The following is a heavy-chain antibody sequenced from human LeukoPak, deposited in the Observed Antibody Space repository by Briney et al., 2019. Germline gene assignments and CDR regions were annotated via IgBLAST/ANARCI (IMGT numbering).Heavy chain of an antibody. CDR3: AKGAGLYDSSGYSYFDY. J-gene: IGHJ4*02. CDR2: IKQDGSEK. D-gene: IGHD3-22*01. Sequence: GGSLRLSCAASGFTFSSYWMSWVRQAPGKGLEWVANIKQDGSEKYYVDSVKGRFTISRDNAKNSLYLQMNSLRAEDMALYYCAKGAGLYDSSGYSYFDYWGQGTLVTVSS. CDR1: GFTFSSYW. V-gene: IGHV3-7*03.